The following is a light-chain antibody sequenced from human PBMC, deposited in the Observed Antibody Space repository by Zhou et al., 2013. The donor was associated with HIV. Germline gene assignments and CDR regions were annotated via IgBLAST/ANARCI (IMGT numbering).Light chain of an antibody. CDR1: QDISNS. CDR2: GAS. J-gene: IGKJ1*01. Sequence: DIQMTQSPSSLSASVGDRVTITCRASQDISNSLAWYQQKPGKAPKVLLYGASRLESGVPSRFSGSGSGTDYTLTISGLQPEDLGTYYCQQYYGTPGFGQGTKVEIK. V-gene: IGKV1-NL1*01. CDR3: QQYYGTPG.